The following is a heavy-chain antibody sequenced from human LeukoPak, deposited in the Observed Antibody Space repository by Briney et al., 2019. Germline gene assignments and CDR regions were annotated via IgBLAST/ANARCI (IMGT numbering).Heavy chain of an antibody. CDR1: GFIFSSYS. Sequence: GESLRLSCAASGFIFSSYSMNWVRQAPGKGLEWVSYISSSSSTIYYADSVKGRFTISRDNAENSLYLQMNSLGAEDTAVYYCARDDHYNYYYMDVWGKGTTVTVSS. CDR2: ISSSSSTI. J-gene: IGHJ6*03. V-gene: IGHV3-48*01. CDR3: ARDDHYNYYYMDV.